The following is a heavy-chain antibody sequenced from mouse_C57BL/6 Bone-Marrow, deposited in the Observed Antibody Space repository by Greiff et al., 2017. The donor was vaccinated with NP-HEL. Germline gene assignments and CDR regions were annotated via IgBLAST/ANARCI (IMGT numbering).Heavy chain of an antibody. CDR1: GYTFTSYW. CDR3: ATHSNYVYWYFDV. J-gene: IGHJ1*03. V-gene: IGHV1-52*01. Sequence: QVQLKPPGAELVRPGSSVKLSCKASGYTFTSYWQHRVKARPIQGLEGIGNIDPSDSETHYQQKFKDKATLTVDKSSSTAYMQLSSLTSEDSAVYYCATHSNYVYWYFDVWGTGTTVTVSS. D-gene: IGHD2-5*01. CDR2: IDPSDSET.